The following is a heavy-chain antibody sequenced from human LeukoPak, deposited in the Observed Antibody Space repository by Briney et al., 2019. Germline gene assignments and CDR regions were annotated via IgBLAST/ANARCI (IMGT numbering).Heavy chain of an antibody. CDR3: AKAVGSISWSFDY. J-gene: IGHJ4*02. CDR1: GFSFSSNG. V-gene: IGHV3-23*01. CDR2: ISGRGDDT. D-gene: IGHD6-13*01. Sequence: PGGSLGLSCVASGFSFSSNGMTWVRQAPGKGLEWVSTISGRGDDTYYADSVKGRFTISRDNSKTTLYLQMDSLRGDDAAVYYCAKAVGSISWSFDYWGQGTLVTVSS.